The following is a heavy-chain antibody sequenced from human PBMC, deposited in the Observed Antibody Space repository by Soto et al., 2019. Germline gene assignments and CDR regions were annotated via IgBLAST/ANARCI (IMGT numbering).Heavy chain of an antibody. Sequence: QVQLQESGPGLVKTSDTLSLTCTVSGGSITPYYWSWIRQPPGEGLEWIGYVSYSGKTGYNPSLKSRGSLSIDTSKNGFSLKLTPLAAADAAKYYCARQPYKVVTAFDVWGQGTTVAVSS. CDR2: VSYSGKT. CDR1: GGSITPYY. J-gene: IGHJ3*01. V-gene: IGHV4-59*07. CDR3: ARQPYKVVTAFDV. D-gene: IGHD2-15*01.